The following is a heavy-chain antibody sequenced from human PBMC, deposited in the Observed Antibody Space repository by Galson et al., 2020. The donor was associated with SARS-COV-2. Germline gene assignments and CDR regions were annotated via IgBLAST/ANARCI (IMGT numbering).Heavy chain of an antibody. D-gene: IGHD2-2*02. CDR3: ATDRSPDHCSSTNCYIGY. Sequence: GESLKISCAASGLTFSNYGMHWVRQAPGKGLEWVTFIRLDGNNKYYADSVKGRFTGSRDNSKNTLYLQMNSLRAEDTAVYYCATDRSPDHCSSTNCYIGYWGQGTLVTVSS. CDR1: GLTFSNYG. V-gene: IGHV3-30*02. CDR2: IRLDGNNK. J-gene: IGHJ4*02.